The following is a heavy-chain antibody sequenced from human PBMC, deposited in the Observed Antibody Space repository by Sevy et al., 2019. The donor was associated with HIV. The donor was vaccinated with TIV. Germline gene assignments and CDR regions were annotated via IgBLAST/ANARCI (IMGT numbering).Heavy chain of an antibody. Sequence: SETLSLTCTVSGGSISSDYWSWIRQPPGKGLEWIGYIYYSGSTNYNPSLKSRVTISVDASRTQFSLKLSSVTAADTAVYYCARADSWNYVHAFNVWGPGTVVTVSS. CDR2: IYYSGST. CDR3: ARADSWNYVHAFNV. V-gene: IGHV4-59*01. CDR1: GGSISSDY. J-gene: IGHJ3*01. D-gene: IGHD1-7*01.